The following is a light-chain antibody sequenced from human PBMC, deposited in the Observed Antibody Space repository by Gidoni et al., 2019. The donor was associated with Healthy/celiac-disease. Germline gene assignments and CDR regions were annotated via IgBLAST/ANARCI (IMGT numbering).Light chain of an antibody. Sequence: EIVMTQSPATLSVSPGERATLSCRASQSVSSNFAWYQQKPGQAPRLLIYGASTRATGIPARCSGRGSGTEFTINISSLQSEDCAVYYWQQYNNGRLTFGGGTKVEIK. CDR3: QQYNNGRLT. J-gene: IGKJ4*01. CDR2: GAS. CDR1: QSVSSN. V-gene: IGKV3-15*01.